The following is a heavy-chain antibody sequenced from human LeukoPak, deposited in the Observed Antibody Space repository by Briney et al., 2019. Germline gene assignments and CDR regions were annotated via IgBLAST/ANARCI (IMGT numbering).Heavy chain of an antibody. D-gene: IGHD6-19*01. V-gene: IGHV3-53*01. CDR1: GFPDSSNY. CDR3: ARVYSSGWYRPIEYFHH. Sequence: GGSLRLSCAASGFPDSSNYMSWVRQALGKGLEWVSVIYTSSSTYYAGSVKGRFTISRDNSKNTLYLQMNSLRAEDTAVYYCARVYSSGWYRPIEYFHHWGQGTLVTVSS. J-gene: IGHJ1*01. CDR2: IYTSSST.